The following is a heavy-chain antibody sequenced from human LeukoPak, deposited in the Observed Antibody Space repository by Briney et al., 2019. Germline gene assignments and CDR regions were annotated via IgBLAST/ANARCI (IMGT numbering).Heavy chain of an antibody. CDR1: GGSISSGGYS. V-gene: IGHV4-30-2*01. J-gene: IGHJ4*02. D-gene: IGHD2-2*01. Sequence: PSQTLSLTCAVSGGSISSGGYSWSWIRQPPGKGLEWIGYIYHSGSTYYNPSLKSRVTISVDRSKNQFSLKLCSVTAADTAVYYCARDAPGSSFDYWGQGTLVTVSS. CDR3: ARDAPGSSFDY. CDR2: IYHSGST.